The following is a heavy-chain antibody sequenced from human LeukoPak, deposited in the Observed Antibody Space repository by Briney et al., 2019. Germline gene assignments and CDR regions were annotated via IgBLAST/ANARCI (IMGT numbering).Heavy chain of an antibody. J-gene: IGHJ4*02. CDR1: GFSFSNFW. Sequence: GGSLRLSCAASGFSFSNFWMNWVRKAPGKGLEWVANIKQDGSSKYYVDSVKGRFTISRDNAKNSLFLQMNSLRGEDTAVYYCAGGRGFQIYYWGQGTPVTVSS. CDR3: AGGRGFQIYY. V-gene: IGHV3-7*01. CDR2: IKQDGSSK. D-gene: IGHD2/OR15-2a*01.